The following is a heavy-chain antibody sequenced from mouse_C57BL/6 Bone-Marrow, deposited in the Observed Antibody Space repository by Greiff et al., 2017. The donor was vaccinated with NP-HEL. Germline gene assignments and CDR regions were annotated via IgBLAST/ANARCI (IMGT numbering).Heavy chain of an antibody. J-gene: IGHJ4*01. D-gene: IGHD2-5*01. CDR1: GYTFTSYW. Sequence: QVQLQQPGAELVMPGASVKLSCKASGYTFTSYWMHWVKQRPGQGLEWIGEIDPSDSYTNYNQKFKGKSTLTVGKSSSTAYMQLSSLTSEDSAVYYCASYSNYGYYAMDYWGQGTSVTVSS. CDR2: IDPSDSYT. CDR3: ASYSNYGYYAMDY. V-gene: IGHV1-69*01.